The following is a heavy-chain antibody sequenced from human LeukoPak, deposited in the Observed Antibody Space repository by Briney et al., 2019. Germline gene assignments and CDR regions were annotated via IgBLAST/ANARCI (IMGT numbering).Heavy chain of an antibody. V-gene: IGHV4-31*03. CDR3: ASRQQLVSWFDP. Sequence: SETLSLTCTVSGGSITSGGYYWSWIRQHPGKGLEWIGYIYYSGSTYYNPSLKSRVTISVDTSKNQFSLKLSSVTAADMAVYYCASRQQLVSWFDPWGQGTLVTVSS. D-gene: IGHD6-13*01. J-gene: IGHJ5*02. CDR1: GGSITSGGYY. CDR2: IYYSGST.